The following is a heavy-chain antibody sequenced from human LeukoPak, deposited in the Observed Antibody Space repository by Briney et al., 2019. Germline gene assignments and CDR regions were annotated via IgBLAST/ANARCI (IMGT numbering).Heavy chain of an antibody. CDR2: IYSGGST. D-gene: IGHD3-10*01. Sequence: GGSLRLSCAASGFTVSSNYMSWVRQAPGKGLEWVSVIYSGGSTYYADSVKGRFTISRDNSKNTLYLQMNSLRAEDTAVYYCASTMVRGRDWFDPWGQGTLVTVSS. V-gene: IGHV3-53*01. J-gene: IGHJ5*02. CDR3: ASTMVRGRDWFDP. CDR1: GFTVSSNY.